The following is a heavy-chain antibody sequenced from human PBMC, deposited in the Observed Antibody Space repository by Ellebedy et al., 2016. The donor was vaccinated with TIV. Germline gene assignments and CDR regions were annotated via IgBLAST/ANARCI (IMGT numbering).Heavy chain of an antibody. Sequence: GESLKISXAASGFTFSSYWMHWVRQAPGKGLVWVSRINSDGSSTSYADSVKGRFTIPRDNAKNTLYLQMNSLRAEDTAVYYCARGSEIAVAGWAWGYWGQGTLVTVSS. CDR1: GFTFSSYW. D-gene: IGHD6-19*01. CDR3: ARGSEIAVAGWAWGY. CDR2: INSDGSST. J-gene: IGHJ4*02. V-gene: IGHV3-74*01.